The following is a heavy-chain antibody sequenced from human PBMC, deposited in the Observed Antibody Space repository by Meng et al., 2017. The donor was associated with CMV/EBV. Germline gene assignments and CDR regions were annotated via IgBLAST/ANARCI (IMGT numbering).Heavy chain of an antibody. Sequence: SETLSLTCTVSGGSISSYYWCWIRQPPGKGLGWVGYIYYCGSTNYNPSLKSRVAISIDTSTNQFSLELSAVTAADSAVYYCARDEGHYGIDVWGQGTTVTVSS. V-gene: IGHV4-59*01. CDR1: GGSISSYY. CDR2: IYYCGST. CDR3: ARDEGHYGIDV. J-gene: IGHJ6*02.